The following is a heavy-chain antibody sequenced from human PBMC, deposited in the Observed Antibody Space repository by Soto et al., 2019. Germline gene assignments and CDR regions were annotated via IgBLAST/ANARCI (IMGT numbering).Heavy chain of an antibody. CDR1: GYSFFAYS. CDR2: ISPNSGGT. D-gene: IGHD3-3*01. J-gene: IGHJ6*02. Sequence: QAQLVQSGAEVKKPGASVKVSCKASGYSFFAYSIHWVRQAPGQGLEWMGWISPNSGGTNSSQKFQGRVTMTRDTSIKRAYLKLTGLRSDDTAVEYCAGDLSSRLYGTAASGGMGVWGQGTKATVSS. CDR3: AGDLSSRLYGTAASGGMGV. V-gene: IGHV1-2*02.